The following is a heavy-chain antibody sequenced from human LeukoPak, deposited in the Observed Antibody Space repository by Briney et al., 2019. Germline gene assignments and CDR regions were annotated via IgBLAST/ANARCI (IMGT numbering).Heavy chain of an antibody. CDR3: AKRGVVIRVILVGFHKEAYYFDS. D-gene: IGHD3-22*01. V-gene: IGHV3-23*01. J-gene: IGHJ4*02. Sequence: PGGSLRLSCVASGFSFSNYGMSWVRQAPGKGLEWVAGISGSGGSTNYADSVKGRSAISRDNPKNTLFLQMKSLRAEDAAVYFCAKRGVVIRVILVGFHKEAYYFDSWGQGALVTVSS. CDR2: ISGSGGST. CDR1: GFSFSNYG.